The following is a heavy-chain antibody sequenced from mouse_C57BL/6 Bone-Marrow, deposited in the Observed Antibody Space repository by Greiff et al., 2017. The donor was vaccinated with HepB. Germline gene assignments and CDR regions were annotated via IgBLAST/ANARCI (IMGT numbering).Heavy chain of an antibody. CDR2: IDPSDSYT. V-gene: IGHV1-50*01. CDR1: GYTFTSYW. J-gene: IGHJ3*01. CDR3: ARESYYDGSSYVPFAY. Sequence: QVQLQQPGAELVKPGASVKLSCKASGYTFTSYWMQWVKQRPGQGLEWIGEIDPSDSYTNYNQKFKGKATLTVDTSSSTAYMQLSSLTSEDSAVYYCARESYYDGSSYVPFAYWGQGTLVTVSA. D-gene: IGHD1-1*01.